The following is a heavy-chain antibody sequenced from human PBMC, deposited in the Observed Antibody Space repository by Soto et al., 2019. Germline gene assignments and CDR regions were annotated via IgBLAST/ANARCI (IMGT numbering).Heavy chain of an antibody. J-gene: IGHJ6*02. CDR2: TYPGDSDT. CDR1: GYSFTSYW. V-gene: IGHV5-51*01. Sequence: GESLKISCKGSGYSFTSYWIGWVRQMPGKGLEWMGITYPGDSDTRYNPSFQGQVTISADKSISTAYLQWSSLKASDTAMYYCARGGSSSGYYYYGMDVWGQGTTVTVSS. D-gene: IGHD6-6*01. CDR3: ARGGSSSGYYYYGMDV.